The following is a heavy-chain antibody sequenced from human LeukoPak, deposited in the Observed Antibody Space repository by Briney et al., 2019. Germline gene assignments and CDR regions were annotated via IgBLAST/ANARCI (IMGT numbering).Heavy chain of an antibody. D-gene: IGHD6-13*01. V-gene: IGHV4-59*01. CDR1: GGSISSYY. J-gene: IGHJ4*02. Sequence: SETLSLTCTVSGGSISSYYWSWIRQPPGKGLEWIGYIYYSGSTNYNPSLKSRVTISVDTSKNQFSLKLSSVTAADTAVYYCARGPSIAAAGFPFDYWGQGTLVTVSS. CDR3: ARGPSIAAAGFPFDY. CDR2: IYYSGST.